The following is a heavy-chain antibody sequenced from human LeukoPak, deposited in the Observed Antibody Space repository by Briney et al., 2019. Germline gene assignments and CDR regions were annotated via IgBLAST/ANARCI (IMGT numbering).Heavy chain of an antibody. CDR1: GFSLSTSGMR. CDR3: ARMIIVAGYFDY. D-gene: IGHD5-12*01. Sequence: SGPTLVNPTQTLTLTCTFSGFSLSTSGMRVSWIRQPPGKALEWLARIDWDDDKFYSTSLKTRLTISKDTSKNQAVLTMINMDPVDTATYYCARMIIVAGYFDYWGQGTLVTVSS. J-gene: IGHJ4*02. V-gene: IGHV2-70*04. CDR2: IDWDDDK.